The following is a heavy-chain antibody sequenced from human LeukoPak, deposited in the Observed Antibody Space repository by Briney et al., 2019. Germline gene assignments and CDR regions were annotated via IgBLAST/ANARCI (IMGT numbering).Heavy chain of an antibody. Sequence: SETLSLTCTVSGYSISSGYYWGWIRQPPGKGLEWIGSIYHSGSTYYNPSLKSRVTISVDTSRNQFSLKLSSVTAADTAVYYCAREGSSGWPYYFDYWGQGTLVTVSS. CDR1: GYSISSGYY. CDR3: AREGSSGWPYYFDY. D-gene: IGHD6-19*01. J-gene: IGHJ4*02. CDR2: IYHSGST. V-gene: IGHV4-38-2*02.